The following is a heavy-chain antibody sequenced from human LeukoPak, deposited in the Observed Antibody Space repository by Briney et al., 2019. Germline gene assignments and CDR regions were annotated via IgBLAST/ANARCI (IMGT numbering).Heavy chain of an antibody. Sequence: PSETLSLTCAVYGGSFSGYYWSWIRQPPGKGLEWIGEINHSGSTNYNPSLKSRVTISVDTSKNQFSLKLSSVTAADTAVYYCKRFGGFNWFDPWGQGTLVTVSS. D-gene: IGHD3-16*01. CDR3: KRFGGFNWFDP. CDR2: INHSGST. J-gene: IGHJ5*02. V-gene: IGHV4-34*01. CDR1: GGSFSGYY.